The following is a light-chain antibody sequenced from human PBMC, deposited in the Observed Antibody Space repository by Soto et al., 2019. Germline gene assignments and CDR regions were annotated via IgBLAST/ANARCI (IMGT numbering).Light chain of an antibody. CDR2: GAS. CDR1: QSISDT. Sequence: MTQSPSTLSASVGDRVTLSCRASQSISDTLAWYQQKPGQAPRLLIHGASTRATGFPARFSGSGSGTDFTLTISSLQPEDFATYFCQQNYDTPITFGQGTLLEIK. CDR3: QQNYDTPIT. J-gene: IGKJ5*01. V-gene: IGKV3-15*01.